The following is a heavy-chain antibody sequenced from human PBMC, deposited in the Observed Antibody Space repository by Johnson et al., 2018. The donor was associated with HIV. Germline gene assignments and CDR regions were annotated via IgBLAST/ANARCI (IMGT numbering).Heavy chain of an antibody. V-gene: IGHV3-74*01. J-gene: IGHJ3*02. CDR3: AKTRTTVTTIDAFDI. CDR1: GFTFSTNW. Sequence: VQLVESGGDLVQPGGSLRLSCVGSGFTFSTNWMHWVRQAPGKGLVWVSRINSDGSSTSYADSVKGRFTISRENAKNSLYLQMNSLRAEDTAVYYCAKTRTTVTTIDAFDIWGQGTMVTVSS. D-gene: IGHD4-17*01. CDR2: INSDGSST.